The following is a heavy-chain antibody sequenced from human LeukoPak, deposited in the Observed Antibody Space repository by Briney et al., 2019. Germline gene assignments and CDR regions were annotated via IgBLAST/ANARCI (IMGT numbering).Heavy chain of an antibody. CDR1: GFSFSSYW. CDR2: IKQDGREK. CDR3: AREGGGYYDSSGYYYY. Sequence: GGSLRLSCAASGFSFSSYWMRWVRQAPGKGLEWVANIKQDGREKYYVDSVKGRFTISRDNAKNSLYLQMNSLRAEDTAVYYCAREGGGYYDSSGYYYYWGQGILVTVSS. J-gene: IGHJ4*02. D-gene: IGHD3-22*01. V-gene: IGHV3-7*01.